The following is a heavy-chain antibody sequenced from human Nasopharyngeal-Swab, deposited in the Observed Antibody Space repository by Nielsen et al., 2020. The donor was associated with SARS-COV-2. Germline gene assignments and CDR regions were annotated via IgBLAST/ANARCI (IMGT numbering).Heavy chain of an antibody. Sequence: SETLSLTCTVSGGSISSSSYYWGWIRQPPGKGLEWIGSIYYSGSTYYNPSLKSRVTISVDTSKNQFSLKLSSVTAADTAVYYCARLSLYSSGSVDYRGQGTLVTVSS. J-gene: IGHJ4*02. V-gene: IGHV4-39*01. CDR2: IYYSGST. CDR1: GGSISSSSYY. D-gene: IGHD6-19*01. CDR3: ARLSLYSSGSVDY.